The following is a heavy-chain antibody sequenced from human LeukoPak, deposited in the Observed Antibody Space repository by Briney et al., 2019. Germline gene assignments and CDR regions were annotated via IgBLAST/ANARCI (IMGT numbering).Heavy chain of an antibody. V-gene: IGHV3-64*01. J-gene: IGHJ5*02. CDR2: ISVNGQNT. CDR1: GFTFSSYS. D-gene: IGHD1-1*01. CDR3: PRFSRGTGLGP. Sequence: PGGSLRLSCIASGFTFSSYSMNWVRQAPEKGLEFVAAISVNGQNTYYGNSVRGRFTISRDNSKKTLYLQMGSLGTEDMAEYYCPRFSRGTGLGPWGQGTLVTGSS.